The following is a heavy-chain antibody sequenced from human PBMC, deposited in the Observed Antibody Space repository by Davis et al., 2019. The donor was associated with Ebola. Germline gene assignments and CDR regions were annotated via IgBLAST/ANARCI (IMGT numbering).Heavy chain of an antibody. J-gene: IGHJ5*02. V-gene: IGHV4-39*07. CDR2: MYYSGST. CDR1: GGSISSSSYY. D-gene: IGHD6-19*01. Sequence: SETLSLTCTVSGGSISSSSYYWGWIRQPPGKGLEWIGSMYYSGSTYYNPSLKSRVTISVDTSKNQFSLKLSSVTAADTAVYYCARARGYSSGWHRFDPWGQGTLVTVSS. CDR3: ARARGYSSGWHRFDP.